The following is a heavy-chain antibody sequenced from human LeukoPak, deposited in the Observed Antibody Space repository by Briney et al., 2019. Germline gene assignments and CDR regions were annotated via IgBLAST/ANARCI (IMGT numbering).Heavy chain of an antibody. CDR2: IKRKTDGGTT. V-gene: IGHV3-15*01. Sequence: GGSLRLSSAASGFTFSSYAMTWVRQALGKGLEWVGRIKRKTDGGTTDYAAPVRGRFTISRDDSKNTLYLQMNSLKTEDTAVYYCTATLGYWGQGALVTVSS. D-gene: IGHD3-16*01. CDR1: GFTFSSYA. CDR3: TATLGY. J-gene: IGHJ4*02.